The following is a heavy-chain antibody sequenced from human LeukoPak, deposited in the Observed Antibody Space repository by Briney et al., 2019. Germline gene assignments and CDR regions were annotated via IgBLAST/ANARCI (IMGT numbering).Heavy chain of an antibody. Sequence: PGGSLRLSCAGSGFTFSEHYMDWVRQAPGKGLEWVGRIRNKAYSYSTEYAASVKGRFTISRDDSKNSLYLQMNSLKIEDTALYYCARVRGGSSWDLDCWGQGTLVTVPS. CDR1: GFTFSEHY. J-gene: IGHJ4*02. CDR3: ARVRGGSSWDLDC. D-gene: IGHD6-6*01. CDR2: IRNKAYSYST. V-gene: IGHV3-72*01.